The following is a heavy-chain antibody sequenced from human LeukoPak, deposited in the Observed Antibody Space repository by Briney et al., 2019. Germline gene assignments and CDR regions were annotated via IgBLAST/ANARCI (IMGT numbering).Heavy chain of an antibody. CDR2: ISSSGST. CDR1: GGSISSGGYF. D-gene: IGHD4-23*01. V-gene: IGHV4-31*03. J-gene: IGHJ5*02. Sequence: SQTLSLTCTVSGGSISSGGYFWIWIRQHPAQGLEWSGYISSSGSTYYNPSLMSRVTISLNTSKNQFSLRLSSVTAADSAVYYCATYGGNSEGDWFDPWGQGTLVTVSS. CDR3: ATYGGNSEGDWFDP.